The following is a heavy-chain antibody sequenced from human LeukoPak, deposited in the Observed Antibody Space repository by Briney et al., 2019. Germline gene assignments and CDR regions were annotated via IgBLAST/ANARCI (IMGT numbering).Heavy chain of an antibody. V-gene: IGHV3-30*03. Sequence: QSGGSLRLSCAASGFTFSSYGMHWVRQAPGKGLEWVAVISYDGSNKYYADSVKGRFTISRDNSKDTLYLQMNSLRAEDTAVYYCTRDSIQPGDSWGQGTLVTVSS. CDR3: TRDSIQPGDS. CDR1: GFTFSSYG. D-gene: IGHD2-2*01. J-gene: IGHJ5*01. CDR2: ISYDGSNK.